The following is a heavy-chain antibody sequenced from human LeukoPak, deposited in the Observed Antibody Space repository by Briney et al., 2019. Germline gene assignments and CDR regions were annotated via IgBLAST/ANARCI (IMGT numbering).Heavy chain of an antibody. CDR2: IKGDGTTK. CDR3: AREAPYSYGSSGYSLDY. D-gene: IGHD3-22*01. V-gene: IGHV3-7*01. J-gene: IGHJ4*02. Sequence: GGSLRLSCAASGFSFGDHWMAWVRQAPGKGLEWVANIKGDGTTKNYVDSVKGRFTISRDNAKNALFLQMNSLRAEDTAVYYCAREAPYSYGSSGYSLDYWGQGTLVTASS. CDR1: GFSFGDHW.